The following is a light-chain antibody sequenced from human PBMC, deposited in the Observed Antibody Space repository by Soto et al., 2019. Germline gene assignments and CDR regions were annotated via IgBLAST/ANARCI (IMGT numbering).Light chain of an antibody. CDR3: SSYAGSNNLV. J-gene: IGLJ2*01. V-gene: IGLV2-8*01. CDR1: SSDVGGYNY. Sequence: QSVLTQPPSASGSPGQSVTISCTGTSSDVGGYNYVSWYQQHPGKAPKLMIYEVSKRPSGVRDRFSGSKSGNTASLTVSGLQAEDEAYYYCSSYAGSNNLVFGGGTKVTVL. CDR2: EVS.